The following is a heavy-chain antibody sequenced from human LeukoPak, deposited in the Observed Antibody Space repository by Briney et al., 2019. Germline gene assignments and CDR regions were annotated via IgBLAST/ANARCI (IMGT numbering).Heavy chain of an antibody. D-gene: IGHD6-13*01. V-gene: IGHV4-61*02. CDR2: IYIGGST. Sequence: SETLSLTCTVSGGSISSGSYYWSWIRQPAGKGLEWIGRIYIGGSTNYNPSLKSRVTISIHTSKNQFSLKLSSVTAADTAVYYCARGTSTWYEGYFDYWGQGTLVTVSS. J-gene: IGHJ4*02. CDR3: ARGTSTWYEGYFDY. CDR1: GGSISSGSYY.